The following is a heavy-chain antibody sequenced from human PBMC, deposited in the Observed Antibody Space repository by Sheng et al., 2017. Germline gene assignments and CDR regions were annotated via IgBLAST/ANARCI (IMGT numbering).Heavy chain of an antibody. CDR1: GFTFSSYA. CDR3: AKVSSGRLLWFGPNQNWFDP. V-gene: IGHV3-23*01. CDR2: ISGSGGST. D-gene: IGHD3-10*01. J-gene: IGHJ5*02. Sequence: EVQLLESGGGLVQPGGSLRLSCAASGFTFSSYAMSWVRQAPGKGLEWVSAISGSGGSTYYADSVKGRFTISRDNSKNTLYLQMNSLRAEDTAVYYCAKVSSGRLLWFGPNQNWFDPWGQGTLVTVSS.